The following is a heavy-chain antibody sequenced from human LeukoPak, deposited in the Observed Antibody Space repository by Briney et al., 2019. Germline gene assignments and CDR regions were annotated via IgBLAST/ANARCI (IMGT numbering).Heavy chain of an antibody. CDR1: GFTFSSYG. V-gene: IGHV3-30*02. D-gene: IGHD5-24*01. J-gene: IGHJ4*02. CDR2: IWYDGSNK. Sequence: GGSLRLSCAASGFTFSSYGMHWVRQAPGKGLEWVAVIWYDGSNKYYADSVKGRFTISRDNSKNTLYLQMNSLKAEDTAVYYCAKDRDGYNRAFDYWGQGTLVTVSS. CDR3: AKDRDGYNRAFDY.